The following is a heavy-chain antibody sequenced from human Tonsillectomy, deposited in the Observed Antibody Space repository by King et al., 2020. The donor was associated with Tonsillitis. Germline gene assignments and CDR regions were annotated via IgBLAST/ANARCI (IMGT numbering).Heavy chain of an antibody. D-gene: IGHD3-16*02. Sequence: QLVQSGAEVKKPGASVKVSCKASGYTFTGYYIHWVRQAPGQGLEWMGWINPNSGDTNFAQKFQGRVTMTRDTSITTAYMELSRLRSDDTAVYDCAGVGGGDYIWGSYRHPYDYWGQGTLVTVSS. CDR3: AGVGGGDYIWGSYRHPYDY. CDR1: GYTFTGYY. J-gene: IGHJ4*02. V-gene: IGHV1-2*02. CDR2: INPNSGDT.